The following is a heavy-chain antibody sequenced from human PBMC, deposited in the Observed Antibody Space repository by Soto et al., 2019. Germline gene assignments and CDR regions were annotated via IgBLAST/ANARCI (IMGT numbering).Heavy chain of an antibody. D-gene: IGHD5-12*01. Sequence: GESLKISCKVSGYSFPNYWIGWVRQMPGKGLEWMGIIYPGDSDIRYSPSFQGQVTISADKSISTAYLQWRSLKASDTAIYYCARRDGYKIDYWGQGTPVPVYS. CDR2: IYPGDSDI. CDR1: GYSFPNYW. J-gene: IGHJ4*02. V-gene: IGHV5-51*01. CDR3: ARRDGYKIDY.